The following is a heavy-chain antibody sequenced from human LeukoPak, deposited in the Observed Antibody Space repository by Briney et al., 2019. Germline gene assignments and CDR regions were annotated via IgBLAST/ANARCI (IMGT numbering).Heavy chain of an antibody. CDR1: GFTFSSYG. Sequence: PGRSLRLSCAASGFTFSSYGMHWVRQAPGKGLEWVAVISYDGSNKYYADSVKGRFTISRDNSKNTLYLQMNSLRAEDTAVYYCAKDIYSYGYIMDYWGQGTLVTVSS. D-gene: IGHD5-18*01. CDR3: AKDIYSYGYIMDY. CDR2: ISYDGSNK. V-gene: IGHV3-30*18. J-gene: IGHJ4*02.